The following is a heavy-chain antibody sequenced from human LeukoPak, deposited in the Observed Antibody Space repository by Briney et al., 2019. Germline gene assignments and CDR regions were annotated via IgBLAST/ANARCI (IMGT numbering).Heavy chain of an antibody. D-gene: IGHD6-6*01. J-gene: IGHJ4*02. CDR2: ISWNSGSI. CDR1: GFTFDDYA. V-gene: IGHV3-9*01. CDR3: AKVGSSLITAFLDY. Sequence: PGRSLRLSCAASGFTFDDYAMHWVRQAPGKGLEWVSGISWNSGSIGYADSVKGRFTISRDNGKNSLYLQMNSLRAEDTAVYYCAKVGSSLITAFLDYWGQGTLVTVSS.